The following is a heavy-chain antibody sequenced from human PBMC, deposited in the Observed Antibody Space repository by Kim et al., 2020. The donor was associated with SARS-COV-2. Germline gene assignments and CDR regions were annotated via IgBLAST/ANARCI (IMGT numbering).Heavy chain of an antibody. J-gene: IGHJ5*02. CDR2: T. V-gene: IGHV3-64D*09. CDR3: MKDPGDA. Sequence: TYYADSMRGRFTISRDNSKNTVYLQMSSLRSEETAIYYCMKDPGDAWGQGTLVIVSS.